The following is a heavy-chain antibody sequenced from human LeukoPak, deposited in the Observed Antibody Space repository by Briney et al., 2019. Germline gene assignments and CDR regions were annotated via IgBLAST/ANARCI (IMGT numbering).Heavy chain of an antibody. Sequence: RGASVKVSCKVSGHTPTELFMHWVRQAPGKGLEWMGGFVPEDGETIYAQKFQGRVTMTRDTSISTAYMELSRLRSDDTAVYYCARETKQWLATGSMADPWGQGTLVTVSS. V-gene: IGHV1-24*01. CDR2: FVPEDGET. D-gene: IGHD6-19*01. CDR1: GHTPTELF. J-gene: IGHJ5*02. CDR3: ARETKQWLATGSMADP.